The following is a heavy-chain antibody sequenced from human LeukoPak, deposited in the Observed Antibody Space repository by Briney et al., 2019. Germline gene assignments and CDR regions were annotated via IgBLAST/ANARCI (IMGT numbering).Heavy chain of an antibody. J-gene: IGHJ4*02. CDR3: ARGSGWYMY. CDR2: IKQDGSEK. CDR1: GFTFSSFG. V-gene: IGHV3-7*01. Sequence: PGRSLRLSCEASGFTFSSFGIHWVRQAPGKGLEWVANIKQDGSEKYYVDSVKGRFTISRDNAKNSLYLQMNSLRAEDTAVYYCARGSGWYMYWGQGTLVTVSS. D-gene: IGHD6-19*01.